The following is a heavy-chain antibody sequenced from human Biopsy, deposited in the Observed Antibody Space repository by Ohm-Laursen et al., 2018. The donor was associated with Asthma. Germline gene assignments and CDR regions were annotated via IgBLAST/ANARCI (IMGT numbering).Heavy chain of an antibody. CDR1: GYSFATNA. J-gene: IGHJ6*02. CDR3: ARSAETYSGFDSNYYGMDV. CDR2: FNPGNGNA. Sequence: GASVKVSCKASGYSFATNAMHWVRQAPGQRPEWMGWFNPGNGNAKVSEKFQGRVSITRDTSATTAYLEVSSLTSEDTAVYYRARSAETYSGFDSNYYGMDVWGQGTRVTVSS. D-gene: IGHD5-12*01. V-gene: IGHV1-3*01.